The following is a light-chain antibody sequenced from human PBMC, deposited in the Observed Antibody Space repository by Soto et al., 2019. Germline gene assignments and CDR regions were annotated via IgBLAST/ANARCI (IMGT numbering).Light chain of an antibody. CDR2: EGS. CDR1: SSDVWSYNL. V-gene: IGLV2-23*03. J-gene: IGLJ2*01. CDR3: CSYASSRTFVL. Sequence: QSALTQPASVSGSPGQSITVSCTGTSSDVWSYNLLSWYQHYPGKAPKLMIYEGSKRPSGVSNRFSGSKSGNTASLTISGLQAEDEADYYCCSYASSRTFVLFGGGTKLTVL.